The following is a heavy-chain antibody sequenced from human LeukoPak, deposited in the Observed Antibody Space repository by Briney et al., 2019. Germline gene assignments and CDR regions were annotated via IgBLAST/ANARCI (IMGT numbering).Heavy chain of an antibody. J-gene: IGHJ5*02. CDR2: INRSGGT. CDR3: SADHH. Sequence: SETLSLTCTVYGASFSDYYWSWIRQPPGKGLEWIGEINRSGGTNYNPSLRSRVTISIDTSKSQFSLNLSAATAADTAVYYCSADHHWGQGTLVTVSS. V-gene: IGHV4-34*01. CDR1: GASFSDYY.